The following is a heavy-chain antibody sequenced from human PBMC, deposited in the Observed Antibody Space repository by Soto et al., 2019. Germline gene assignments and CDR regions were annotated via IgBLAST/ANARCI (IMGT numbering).Heavy chain of an antibody. CDR1: GFTFSSYA. CDR2: ISYDGSNK. D-gene: IGHD3-3*01. Sequence: PGGYLRLSCAASGFTFSSYAMHWVRQAPGKGLEWVAVISYDGSNKYYADSVKGRFTISRDNSKNTLYLQMNSLRAEDTAVYYCASSDFWSGYYIRWGQGTLVTVSS. J-gene: IGHJ4*02. V-gene: IGHV3-30-3*01. CDR3: ASSDFWSGYYIR.